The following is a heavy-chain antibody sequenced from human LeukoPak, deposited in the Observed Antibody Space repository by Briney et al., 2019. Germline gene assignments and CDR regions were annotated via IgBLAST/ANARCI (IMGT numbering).Heavy chain of an antibody. V-gene: IGHV3-74*01. D-gene: IGHD3-22*01. CDR1: GFTFSSYS. CDR2: INGDGGDT. J-gene: IGHJ3*01. Sequence: GGSLRLSCAASGFTFSSYSMHWVRQAPGKGLVWVARINGDGGDTNYADSVKGRFTISRDNARNTVYLQVNCLRAEDTAVYYCARGWVPSDITLKWGQGTMVTVSS. CDR3: ARGWVPSDITLK.